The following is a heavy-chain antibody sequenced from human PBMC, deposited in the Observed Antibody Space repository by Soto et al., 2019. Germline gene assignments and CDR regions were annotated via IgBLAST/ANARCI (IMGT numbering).Heavy chain of an antibody. D-gene: IGHD6-19*01. Sequence: SETLSLTCAVEGECFCGYYWCWFRQPPGKGLEWIGEINHSGSTNYNPSLKSRVTISVDTSKNQFSPKLSSVTAADTAVYYCARLTAVAGIGWFDPWSQGTLVTVSS. J-gene: IGHJ5*02. CDR1: GECFCGYY. V-gene: IGHV4-34*01. CDR2: INHSGST. CDR3: ARLTAVAGIGWFDP.